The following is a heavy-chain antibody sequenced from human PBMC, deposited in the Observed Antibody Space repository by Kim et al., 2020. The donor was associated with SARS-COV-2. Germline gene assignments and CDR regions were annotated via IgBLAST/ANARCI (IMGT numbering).Heavy chain of an antibody. J-gene: IGHJ6*02. CDR3: AKDYGDFGGMDV. V-gene: IGHV3-30*18. D-gene: IGHD4-17*01. CDR2: ISYDGSNK. Sequence: GGSLRRSCAASGFTFSNYGMHWVRQAPGKGLEWVAVISYDGSNKYYADSVKGRFTISRDNSKNTLYLQMNSLRAEDTAVYYCAKDYGDFGGMDVWGQGTT. CDR1: GFTFSNYG.